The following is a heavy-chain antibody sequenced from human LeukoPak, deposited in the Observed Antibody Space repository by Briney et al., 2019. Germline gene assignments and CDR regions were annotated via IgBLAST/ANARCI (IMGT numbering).Heavy chain of an antibody. CDR3: ARSKGGTYSWFDP. V-gene: IGHV4-59*08. D-gene: IGHD1-26*01. CDR2: IYYSGST. CDR1: GGSINSYY. J-gene: IGHJ5*02. Sequence: PSETLSLTCTVSGGSINSYYWSWIRQPPGKGLEWIGYIYYSGSTNYNPSLKSRVTISVDTSKNQFSLKLSSVTAAGTAVYYCARSKGGTYSWFDPWGQGTLVTVSS.